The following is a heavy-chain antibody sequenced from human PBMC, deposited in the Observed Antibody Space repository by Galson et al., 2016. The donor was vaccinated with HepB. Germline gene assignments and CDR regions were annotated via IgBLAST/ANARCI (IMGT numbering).Heavy chain of an antibody. CDR3: ARESNIGSGYTPD. V-gene: IGHV3-64*04. Sequence: SLRLSCAASGFSFGSYSMHWVRQTPGKGPEYVSAINHDGGGSYYADSVKGRFTISRDNSKNTLYLQMNSLRAEDTAVYYCARESNIGSGYTPDWGQGTLVTVSS. CDR1: GFSFGSYS. J-gene: IGHJ4*02. D-gene: IGHD3-22*01. CDR2: INHDGGGS.